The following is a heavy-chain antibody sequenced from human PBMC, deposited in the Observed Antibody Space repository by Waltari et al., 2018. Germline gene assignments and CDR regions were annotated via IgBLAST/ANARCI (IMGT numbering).Heavy chain of an antibody. V-gene: IGHV3-33*01. J-gene: IGHJ6*02. CDR3: ARTYYDFWSGYYYYYYGMDV. D-gene: IGHD3-3*01. Sequence: QVQLVESGGGVVQPGRSLRLSCAASGFTFSSYGMHWVRQAPGKGLEWVAVIWYDGSNKYDADSVKGRFTISRDNSKNTLYLQMNSLRAEDTAVYYCARTYYDFWSGYYYYYYGMDVWGQGTTVTVSS. CDR2: IWYDGSNK. CDR1: GFTFSSYG.